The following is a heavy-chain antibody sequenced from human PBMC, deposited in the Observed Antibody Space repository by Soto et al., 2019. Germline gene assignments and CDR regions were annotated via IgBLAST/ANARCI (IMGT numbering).Heavy chain of an antibody. D-gene: IGHD3-22*01. CDR1: GGSISSGDYY. CDR3: ARADYYDSSGPLFDY. CDR2: IYYSGST. Sequence: SETLSLTCTVSGGSISSGDYYWSWIRQPPGKGLEWIGYIYYSGSTYYNPSLKSRVTISVDTSKNQFSLKLSSVTAADTAVYYCARADYYDSSGPLFDYWGQGTLVTVSS. J-gene: IGHJ4*02. V-gene: IGHV4-30-4*01.